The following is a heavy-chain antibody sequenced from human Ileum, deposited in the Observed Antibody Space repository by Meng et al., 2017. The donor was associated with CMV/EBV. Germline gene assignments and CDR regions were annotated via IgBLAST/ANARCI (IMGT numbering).Heavy chain of an antibody. J-gene: IGHJ5*02. V-gene: IGHV1-8*01. CDR3: AREVAGRLDP. Sequence: KVSCKASGYSFLSYDINWVRQANGQGLEWMGWMNPNTINTAYAQRFEGRVAMTTNISLNTVYMELSRLRSEDTAVYYCAREVAGRLDPWGLGTLVTVSS. CDR2: MNPNTINT. CDR1: GYSFLSYD.